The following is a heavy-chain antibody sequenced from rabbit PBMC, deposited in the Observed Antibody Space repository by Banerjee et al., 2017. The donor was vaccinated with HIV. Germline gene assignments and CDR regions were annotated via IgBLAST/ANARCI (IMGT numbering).Heavy chain of an antibody. J-gene: IGHJ4*01. V-gene: IGHV1S40*01. Sequence: QSLEESGGDLVKPGASLTLTCTASGFDLNYYYYVCWVRQAPGKGLEWIACIYAGSDGSLYYATWAKGRFTISKTSSTTVTLQMTSLTAADTATYFCARAGYAGDAATSLWGPGTLVTVS. CDR3: ARAGYAGDAATSL. CDR2: IYAGSDGSL. CDR1: GFDLNYYYY. D-gene: IGHD4-2*01.